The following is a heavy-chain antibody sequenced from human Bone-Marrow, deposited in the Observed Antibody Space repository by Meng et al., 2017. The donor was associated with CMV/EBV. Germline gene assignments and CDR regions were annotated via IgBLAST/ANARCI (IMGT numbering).Heavy chain of an antibody. V-gene: IGHV1-2*02. CDR3: ARAPRGSYYSTTKLSNWFDP. CDR1: GYTFTGYY. J-gene: IGHJ5*02. D-gene: IGHD1-26*01. Sequence: ASVKVSCKASGYTFTGYYMHWVRQAPGQGLEWMGWINPNSGGTNYAQKFQGRVTMTRDTSISTAYMELSRLRSDDTAVYYCARAPRGSYYSTTKLSNWFDPWGQRTLVTVSS. CDR2: INPNSGGT.